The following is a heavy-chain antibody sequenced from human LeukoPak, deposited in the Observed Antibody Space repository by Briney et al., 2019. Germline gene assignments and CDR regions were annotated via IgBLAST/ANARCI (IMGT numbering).Heavy chain of an antibody. CDR3: ARWGETRQYYFDY. D-gene: IGHD3-16*01. CDR1: GFIFSDYG. V-gene: IGHV3-33*01. Sequence: PGRSLRLSCAVSGFIFSDYGFHWVRQAPGKGLEWVAGTRFDGSIKQYSDSVKGRFTISRDDAKNTLYLQMNSLKSEDTAVYYCARWGETRQYYFDYWGRGTLVTVSS. J-gene: IGHJ4*02. CDR2: TRFDGSIK.